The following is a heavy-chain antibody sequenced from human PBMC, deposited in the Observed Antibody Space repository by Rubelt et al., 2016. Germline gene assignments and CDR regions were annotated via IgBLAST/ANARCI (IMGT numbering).Heavy chain of an antibody. CDR2: INQDGSEK. Sequence: GSLRLSCAASGFTFTTYWMSWVRQAPGKGLEWVANINQDGSEKYYVDSVRGRFTISRDNSKNTLYLQMNTLRAEDTAVYYCARDRSTGKATPLDYWGQGILVTVSS. CDR3: ARDRSTGKATPLDY. CDR1: GFTFTTYW. D-gene: IGHD5-24*01. J-gene: IGHJ4*02. V-gene: IGHV3-7*03.